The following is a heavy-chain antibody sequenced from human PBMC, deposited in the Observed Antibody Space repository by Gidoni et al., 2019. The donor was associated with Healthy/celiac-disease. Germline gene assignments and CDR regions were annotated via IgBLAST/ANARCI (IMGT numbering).Heavy chain of an antibody. CDR2: IIPIFGTA. D-gene: IGHD3-10*01. CDR3: ARATTMVRGVIGGDWYFDL. CDR1: GCTSSSYA. Sequence: QVQLVQSGPEVKKPGSSATVSCKASGCTSSSYAISWVRQAPGQGLEWMGGIIPIFGTANYAQKFQGRVTITADKSTSTAYMELSSLRSEDTAVYYCARATTMVRGVIGGDWYFDLWGRGTLVTVSS. J-gene: IGHJ2*01. V-gene: IGHV1-69*06.